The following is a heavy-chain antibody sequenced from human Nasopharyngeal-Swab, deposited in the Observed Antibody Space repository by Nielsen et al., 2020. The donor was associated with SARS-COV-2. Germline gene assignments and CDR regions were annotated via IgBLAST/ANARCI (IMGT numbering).Heavy chain of an antibody. CDR3: ARDTGFCTRGSCGPFDS. CDR2: IKQDGSEK. CDR1: GFTFSSYW. Sequence: GGSLRLSCAASGFTFSSYWMSWVRQAPGKGLEWVANIKQDGSEKYYVDSVKGRFTISRDTSKNMLYLQMDSVRADDTAVYYCARDTGFCTRGSCGPFDSWGQGTLVSVSS. J-gene: IGHJ4*02. D-gene: IGHD2-8*01. V-gene: IGHV3-7*03.